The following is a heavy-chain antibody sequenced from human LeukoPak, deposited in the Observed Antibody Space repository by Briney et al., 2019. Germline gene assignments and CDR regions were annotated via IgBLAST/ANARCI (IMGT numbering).Heavy chain of an antibody. D-gene: IGHD1-26*01. Sequence: HPGGSLRLSCETSGFNPRHYWMSWVRQAPGKGLEWVANVKADGGETNYVDSVKGRFTISRDNSKNSVLLQMNTLRAEDTALYYCARGEDAIVGVPGPNYWGQGTLVSVSS. CDR2: VKADGGET. CDR1: GFNPRHYW. CDR3: ARGEDAIVGVPGPNY. J-gene: IGHJ4*02. V-gene: IGHV3-7*01.